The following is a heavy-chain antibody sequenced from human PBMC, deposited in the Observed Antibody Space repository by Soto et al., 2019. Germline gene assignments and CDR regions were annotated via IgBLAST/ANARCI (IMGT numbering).Heavy chain of an antibody. D-gene: IGHD3-16*01. CDR1: GYTFIRYG. CDR3: ARGGYYDNSWGKLSHYGLDV. CDR2: ISPYNDYT. Sequence: QVQLAQSANEVKKPGASVRVSCKAAGYTFIRYGIAWVRQAPGQGLEWMGWISPYNDYTVYAQKFQGRGSRTADTSTRTGYMILRGLKSDGTAVYYCARGGYYDNSWGKLSHYGLDVWGQGTSVSVSS. J-gene: IGHJ6*02. V-gene: IGHV1-18*01.